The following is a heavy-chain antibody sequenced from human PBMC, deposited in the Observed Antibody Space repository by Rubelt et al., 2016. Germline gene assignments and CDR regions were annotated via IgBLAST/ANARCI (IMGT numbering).Heavy chain of an antibody. D-gene: IGHD1-26*01. CDR2: LSDGGDSR. Sequence: EVQLVESGGGFIQPGGSLRLSCAASGFTFSSYAMNWVRQAPGKGLEWVSSLSDGGDSRYYADSVKGRFTISGDNTQNTLYLQRSSLPVEATAIYHCAPSPRLGASGQYDYWGQGVLVTVSS. J-gene: IGHJ4*02. V-gene: IGHV3-23*04. CDR1: GFTFSSYA. CDR3: APSPRLGASGQYDY.